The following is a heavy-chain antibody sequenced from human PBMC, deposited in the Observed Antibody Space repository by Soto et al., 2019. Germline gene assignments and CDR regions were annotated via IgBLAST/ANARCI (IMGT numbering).Heavy chain of an antibody. V-gene: IGHV3-53*01. CDR3: ERSIGVLPALDS. J-gene: IGHJ1*01. Sequence: GGSLRLSCAASGFTVSSNYISWVRQAPGKGLEWVSVIYSGGSTYYADSVKGRFTISRDNSKNTLYLQMNSLRAEDTAVYYCERSIGVLPALDSRGQGTLGTVFS. CDR1: GFTVSSNY. CDR2: IYSGGST. D-gene: IGHD2-21*01.